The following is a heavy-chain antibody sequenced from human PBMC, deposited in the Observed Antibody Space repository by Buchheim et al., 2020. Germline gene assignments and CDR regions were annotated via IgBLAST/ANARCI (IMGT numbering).Heavy chain of an antibody. CDR1: GFTFSSYG. CDR2: ISYDGSNK. J-gene: IGHJ6*02. Sequence: QVQLVESGGGVVQPGRSLRLYCAASGFTFSSYGMLRVRQAPGKGLEWVVVISYDGSNKYYADSVKGRFTIPSDNSKNTLYLQMNSLRAEYTSVYYCAKDGSGFFEWLSYYYYYGMDVWGQGTT. D-gene: IGHD3-3*01. V-gene: IGHV3-30*18. CDR3: AKDGSGFFEWLSYYYYYGMDV.